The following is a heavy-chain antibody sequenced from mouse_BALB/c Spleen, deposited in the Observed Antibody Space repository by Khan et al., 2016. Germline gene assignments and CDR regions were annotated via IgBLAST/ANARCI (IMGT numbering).Heavy chain of an antibody. CDR2: INSNGGST. V-gene: IGHV5-6-3*01. Sequence: EVELVESGGGLVQPGGSLKLSCAAPGFTFSTYAMSWVRQTPDKRLELVATINSNGGSTYYPDNVKGRFTISRDNAKNTLYLQMSSLKSEDTAMYYCARVRQAVDYWGQGTSVTVSS. D-gene: IGHD2-14*01. J-gene: IGHJ4*01. CDR1: GFTFSTYA. CDR3: ARVRQAVDY.